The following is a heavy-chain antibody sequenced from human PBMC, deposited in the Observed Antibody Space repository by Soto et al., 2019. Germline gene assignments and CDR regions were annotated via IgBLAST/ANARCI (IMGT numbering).Heavy chain of an antibody. CDR1: GDSVSSNSVV. CDR3: VRLIGNSWLDQ. V-gene: IGHV6-1*01. D-gene: IGHD2-15*01. Sequence: SQTLPLTCAISGDSVSSNSVVWNWIRQSPSRGLEWLGRTYYRSKWFYEYAESVRSRIAINPDTSKNQFSLQLDSLTPEDTAVYFCVRLIGNSWLDQWGQGTLVTVSS. CDR2: TYYRSKWFY. J-gene: IGHJ4*02.